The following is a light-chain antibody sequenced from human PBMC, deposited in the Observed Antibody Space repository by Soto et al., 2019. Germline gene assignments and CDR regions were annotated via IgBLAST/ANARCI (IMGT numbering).Light chain of an antibody. Sequence: EIVLTQSPATLSLSRGERATLSCRASQSISSYLAWYQQKPGQAPRLLIHDASDRAAGIPDRFSGSGSGTDFTLIISRLEPEDFAVYYCQQYGSSPLTFGPGTKVDIK. CDR2: DAS. J-gene: IGKJ3*01. CDR3: QQYGSSPLT. V-gene: IGKV3-20*01. CDR1: QSISSY.